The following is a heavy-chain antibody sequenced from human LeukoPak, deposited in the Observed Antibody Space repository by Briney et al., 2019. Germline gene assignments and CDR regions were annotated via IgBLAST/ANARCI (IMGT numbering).Heavy chain of an antibody. CDR3: ARGPYDILTGYYKWGYYFDY. Sequence: ASVKVSCKASGYTFTDYYMHWVRQAPGQGLEWMGRINPNSGGTNYAQKFQGRVTMTRDTSITTAYMELRRLTSDDTAVYYCARGPYDILTGYYKWGYYFDYWGQGTLVTVSS. CDR1: GYTFTDYY. D-gene: IGHD3-9*01. V-gene: IGHV1-2*06. J-gene: IGHJ4*02. CDR2: INPNSGGT.